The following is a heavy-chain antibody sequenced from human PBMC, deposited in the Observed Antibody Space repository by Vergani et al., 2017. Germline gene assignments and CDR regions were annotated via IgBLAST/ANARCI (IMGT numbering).Heavy chain of an antibody. CDR2: ISSSSSHI. Sequence: EVQLVESGGGMVKPGGSLRLSCAASGFTFSRYSMNWVRQAPGKGLEWVSSISSSSSHIYYADSVKGRFTISRDNAKNSLYLQMNSLRAEDAAVYYCATDGAEGVEGTPIFGVPTNYCYYGMDVWGQGTTVTVSS. D-gene: IGHD3-3*01. CDR3: ATDGAEGVEGTPIFGVPTNYCYYGMDV. CDR1: GFTFSRYS. V-gene: IGHV3-21*02. J-gene: IGHJ6*02.